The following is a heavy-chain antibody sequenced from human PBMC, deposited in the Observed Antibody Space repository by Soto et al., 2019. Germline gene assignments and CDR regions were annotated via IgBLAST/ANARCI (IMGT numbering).Heavy chain of an antibody. CDR1: GGSISSGGYY. CDR3: ARGPIIQPPWGNWFDP. Sequence: PSETLSLTCTVSGGSISSGGYYWSWIRQHPGKGLEWIGCIYYSGSTYYNPSLKSRVTISVDTSKNQFSLKLSSVTAADTAVYYCARGPIIQPPWGNWFDPWGQGTLVTVSS. J-gene: IGHJ5*02. D-gene: IGHD5-18*01. V-gene: IGHV4-31*03. CDR2: IYYSGST.